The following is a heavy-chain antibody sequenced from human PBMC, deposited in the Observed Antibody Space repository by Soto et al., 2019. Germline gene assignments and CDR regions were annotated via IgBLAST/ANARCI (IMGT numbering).Heavy chain of an antibody. V-gene: IGHV3-48*02. Sequence: EVQLVESGGGLVQPGGSLRLSCAASGFTFSSYSMIWVRQAPGKGLEWVSYISSSSSTIYYADSVKGRFTISRDNAKNSLYLQMNSLRDEDTAVYYCARLLYDFWSGYYRRGPLDVWGQGTTVTVSS. CDR3: ARLLYDFWSGYYRRGPLDV. CDR1: GFTFSSYS. D-gene: IGHD3-3*01. J-gene: IGHJ6*02. CDR2: ISSSSSTI.